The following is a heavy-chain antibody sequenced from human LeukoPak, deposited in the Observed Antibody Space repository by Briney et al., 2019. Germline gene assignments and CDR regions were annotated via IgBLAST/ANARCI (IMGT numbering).Heavy chain of an antibody. D-gene: IGHD3-22*01. CDR1: GYTFTGYY. CDR3: ARDTWDSSGYYSD. J-gene: IGHJ4*02. CDR2: INPNSGGT. V-gene: IGHV1-2*02. Sequence: ASVKVSCKASGYTFTGYYMHWVRQAPGQGLEWMGWINPNSGGTNYAQKFQGRVTMTRDTSISIAYMELSRLRSDDTAVYYCARDTWDSSGYYSDWGQGTLVTVSS.